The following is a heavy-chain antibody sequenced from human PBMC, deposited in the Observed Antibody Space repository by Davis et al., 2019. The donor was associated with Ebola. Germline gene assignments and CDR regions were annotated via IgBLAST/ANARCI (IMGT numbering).Heavy chain of an antibody. CDR2: ISSDSDYI. V-gene: IGHV3-21*04. J-gene: IGHJ6*04. Sequence: GESLKISCAASGFTFSTYSMSWVRQAPGKGLEWVSSISSDSDYIYYADSAKGRFTISRDNAKNSLYLQMNSLRAEDTAVYYCARAIVGATYYYYGMDVWGKGTTVTVSS. CDR3: ARAIVGATYYYYGMDV. D-gene: IGHD1-26*01. CDR1: GFTFSTYS.